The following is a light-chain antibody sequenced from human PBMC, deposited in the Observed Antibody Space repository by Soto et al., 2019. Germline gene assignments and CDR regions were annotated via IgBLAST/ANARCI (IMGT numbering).Light chain of an antibody. CDR1: QTISSNF. CDR2: DAS. Sequence: EIVLTQSPGTLSLSPGETATLSCGASQTISSNFLAWYQQKPGLAPRLLIYDASNRAAGIPDRFSGSGSGTDFTLTISRVQPEDFAVYYCQQYVGSPLTFGQGTKVELK. J-gene: IGKJ1*01. V-gene: IGKV3D-20*01. CDR3: QQYVGSPLT.